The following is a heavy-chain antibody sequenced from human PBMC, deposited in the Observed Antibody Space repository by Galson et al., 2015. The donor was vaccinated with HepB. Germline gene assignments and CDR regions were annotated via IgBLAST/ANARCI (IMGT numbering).Heavy chain of an antibody. D-gene: IGHD3-10*01. V-gene: IGHV1-8*01. CDR1: GYTFTSYD. CDR2: MNPNSGNT. J-gene: IGHJ4*02. Sequence: SVKVSCKASGYTFTSYDINWVRQATGQGLEWMGWMNPNSGNTGYAQKFQGRVTMTMDPSITTAYMELSSLRSEDTAVYYCARSSRGFGANFDYWGQGALVTVSS. CDR3: ARSSRGFGANFDY.